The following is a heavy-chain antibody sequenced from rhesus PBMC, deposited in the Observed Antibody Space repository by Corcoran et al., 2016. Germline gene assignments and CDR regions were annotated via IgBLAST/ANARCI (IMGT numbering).Heavy chain of an antibody. Sequence: QVQLQQWGEGLVKPSETLSLTCAVYGGSINSNYWSWIRQPPGKGLEWIGRIRSGGSTNYNPSLKSRVTISMDTSKNQFSLKLSSVTAADTAVYYCARGLIDYWGQGVLVTVSS. CDR2: IRSGGST. J-gene: IGHJ4*01. V-gene: IGHV4-160*01. D-gene: IGHD4-11*01. CDR3: ARGLIDY. CDR1: GGSINSNY.